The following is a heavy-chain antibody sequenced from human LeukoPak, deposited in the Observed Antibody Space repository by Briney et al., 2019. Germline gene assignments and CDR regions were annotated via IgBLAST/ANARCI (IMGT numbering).Heavy chain of an antibody. J-gene: IGHJ4*02. CDR2: IRQDGDTK. D-gene: IGHD6-13*01. CDR1: GFTVSSNY. V-gene: IGHV3-7*03. CDR3: ARSLPYGTTWYGRSDF. Sequence: GGSLRLSCAASGFTVSSNYMSWVRQAPGKGLEWVANIRQDGDTKYYVDSVKGRFTISRDNAMNSLYLQMNSLRAEDTAIYYCARSLPYGTTWYGRSDFWGQGTLVTVSS.